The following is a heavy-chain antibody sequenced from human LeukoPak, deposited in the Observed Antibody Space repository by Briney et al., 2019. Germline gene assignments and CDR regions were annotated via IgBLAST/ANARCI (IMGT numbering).Heavy chain of an antibody. D-gene: IGHD3-22*01. CDR2: INPNSGGT. Sequence: ASVKVSCKASGYTFTGYYMHWVRQAPGQGLEWMGRINPNSGGTNYAQKFQGRVTMTTDTSISTAYMELSRLRSDDTAVYYCAGNADYSVSSGYNYWGQGTLVTVSS. V-gene: IGHV1-2*06. CDR1: GYTFTGYY. CDR3: AGNADYSVSSGYNY. J-gene: IGHJ4*02.